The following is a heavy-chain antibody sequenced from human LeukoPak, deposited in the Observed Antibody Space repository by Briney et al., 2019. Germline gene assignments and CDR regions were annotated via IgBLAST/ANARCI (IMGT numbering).Heavy chain of an antibody. CDR1: GYTFTGYY. V-gene: IGHV1-2*02. D-gene: IGHD4-17*01. J-gene: IGHJ5*02. CDR3: ARDGYGDYLFDP. CDR2: INPNSGGT. Sequence: ASVKVSCKASGYTFTGYYMHWVRQASGQGLEWMGWINPNSGGTNYAQKFQGRVTMTRDTSISTAYMELSRLRSDDTAVYYCARDGYGDYLFDPWGQGTLVTVSS.